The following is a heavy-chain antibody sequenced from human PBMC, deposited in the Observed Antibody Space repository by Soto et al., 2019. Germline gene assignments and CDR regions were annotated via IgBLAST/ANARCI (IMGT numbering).Heavy chain of an antibody. Sequence: GASVKVSCKASGYTFTSYDINWVRQATGQGLEWMGWMNPNSGNTGYAQKFQGRVTMTRNTSISTAYMELSSLRSEDTAVYYCARTVKQLVTYYYYMDVWGKGTTVTV. V-gene: IGHV1-8*01. CDR3: ARTVKQLVTYYYYMDV. CDR2: MNPNSGNT. J-gene: IGHJ6*03. D-gene: IGHD6-6*01. CDR1: GYTFTSYD.